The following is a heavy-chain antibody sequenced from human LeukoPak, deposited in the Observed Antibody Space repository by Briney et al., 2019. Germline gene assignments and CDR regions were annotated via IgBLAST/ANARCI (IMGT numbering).Heavy chain of an antibody. CDR3: AKDPGGYSYGPQLDY. V-gene: IGHV3-23*01. J-gene: IGHJ4*02. CDR2: ISGSGGST. Sequence: EGSLRLSCAASGFTFSSYAMSWVRQAPGKGLEWVSAISGSGGSTYYADSVKGRFTISRDNSKNTLYLQMNSLRAEDTAAYYCAKDPGGYSYGPQLDYWGQGTLVTVSS. D-gene: IGHD5-18*01. CDR1: GFTFSSYA.